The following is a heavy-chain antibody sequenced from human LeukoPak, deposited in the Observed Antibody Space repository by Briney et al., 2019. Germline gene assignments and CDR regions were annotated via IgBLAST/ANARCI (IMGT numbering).Heavy chain of an antibody. CDR1: RGSISSNY. J-gene: IGHJ4*02. V-gene: IGHV4-59*08. CDR3: ARHREFSSSGNYFDY. Sequence: PSETLSLTCSVSRGSISSNYWSWIRQPPGKPLEWIGYIYYSGSTTHNPSLKSRVTISLDTSKNQFSLKLRSVTAADTAVCYCARHREFSSSGNYFDYWGQGTLVTVPS. CDR2: IYYSGST. D-gene: IGHD6-6*01.